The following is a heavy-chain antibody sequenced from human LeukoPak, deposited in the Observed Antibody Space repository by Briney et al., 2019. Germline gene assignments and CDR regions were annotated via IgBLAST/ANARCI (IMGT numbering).Heavy chain of an antibody. Sequence: EGSLRLSCAASGFTFSNYIMNWVRQAPGKGLEWVSSISGSSSYVYYADSVKGRFTISRDNAKNSLYLQMNSLRAEDTAVYYCARGNINFDYWGQGTLVTVSS. CDR3: ARGNINFDY. CDR2: ISGSSSYV. V-gene: IGHV3-21*01. J-gene: IGHJ4*02. CDR1: GFTFSNYI.